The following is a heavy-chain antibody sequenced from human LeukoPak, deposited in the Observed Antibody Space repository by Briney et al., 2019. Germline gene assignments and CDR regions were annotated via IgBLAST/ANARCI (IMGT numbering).Heavy chain of an antibody. D-gene: IGHD3-22*01. Sequence: PSETLSLTCTVSGYSICSGYYWGWIRQPPGKGLEWIVSVYHSGSTHYNPSLKSRVSISVDTSKNQFSLRLSSLTAADTAVYYCARDGVGGYDSSGYPTADWGQGTLVTVSS. CDR1: GYSICSGYY. CDR3: ARDGVGGYDSSGYPTAD. J-gene: IGHJ4*02. CDR2: VYHSGST. V-gene: IGHV4-38-2*02.